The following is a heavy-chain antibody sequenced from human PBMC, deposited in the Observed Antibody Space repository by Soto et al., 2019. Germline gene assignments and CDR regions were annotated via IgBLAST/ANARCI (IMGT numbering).Heavy chain of an antibody. Sequence: QVQLVQSGAEVKKPGSSVKVSCKACGGTFSSYTISWVRQAPGQGLEWMGRIIPILGIANYAQKFQGRVTITADKSTSTAYMELSSLRSEDTAVYYCARDRTAGRSTVRDPESFDIWGQGTMVTVSS. CDR3: ARDRTAGRSTVRDPESFDI. J-gene: IGHJ3*02. CDR1: GGTFSSYT. CDR2: IIPILGIA. D-gene: IGHD4-17*01. V-gene: IGHV1-69*08.